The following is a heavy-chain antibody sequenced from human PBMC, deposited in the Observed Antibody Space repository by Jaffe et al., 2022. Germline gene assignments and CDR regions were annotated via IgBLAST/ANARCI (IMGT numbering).Heavy chain of an antibody. D-gene: IGHD3-10*01. CDR2: INSDGSNT. CDR3: ARPPHYYGSGSYYGC. V-gene: IGHV3-74*01. CDR1: GFTFSSYW. J-gene: IGHJ4*02. Sequence: EVQLVESGGGLVQPGGSLRLSCAASGFTFSSYWMHWVRQAPGKGLVWVSRINSDGSNTSYADSVKGRFTISRDNAKNTLYLQMNSLRAEDTAVYYCARPPHYYGSGSYYGCWGQGTLVTVSS.